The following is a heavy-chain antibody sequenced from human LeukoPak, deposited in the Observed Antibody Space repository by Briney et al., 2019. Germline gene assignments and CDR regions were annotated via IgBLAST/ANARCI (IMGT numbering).Heavy chain of an antibody. D-gene: IGHD5-12*01. CDR3: ARGRYSGYGNDY. Sequence: PSETLSLTCTVSGGSISSSSYYWGWIRQPPGKGLEWIGSIYYSGSTYYNPSLKSRVTISVDTSKNQFSLKLSSVTAADTAVYYCARGRYSGYGNDYWGQGTLVTVSS. CDR2: IYYSGST. V-gene: IGHV4-39*01. CDR1: GGSISSSSYY. J-gene: IGHJ4*02.